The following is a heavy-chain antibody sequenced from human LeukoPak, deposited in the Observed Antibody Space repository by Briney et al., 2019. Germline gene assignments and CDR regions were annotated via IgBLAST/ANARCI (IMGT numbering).Heavy chain of an antibody. CDR1: GFTFSSYA. V-gene: IGHV3-30*04. D-gene: IGHD3-10*01. CDR3: ARERTGYGSGSYPPYFDY. J-gene: IGHJ4*02. Sequence: GRSLRLSCAASGFTFSSYAMHWVRQAPGKGLEWVADISYAGSTKYNADSVKGRFTNSRDNPKNTLYLQMNSLRAEDTAVYYCARERTGYGSGSYPPYFDYWGQGTLVTVSS. CDR2: ISYAGSTK.